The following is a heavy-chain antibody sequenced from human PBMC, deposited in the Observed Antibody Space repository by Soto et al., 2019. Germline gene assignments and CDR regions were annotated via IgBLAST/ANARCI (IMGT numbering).Heavy chain of an antibody. CDR2: ISYDGSNK. CDR3: ARAPQWELYYYYYYGMDV. V-gene: IGHV3-30-3*01. J-gene: IGHJ6*02. D-gene: IGHD1-26*01. Sequence: RLSCAASGFTFSSYAMHWVRQAPGKGLEWVAVISYDGSNKYYADSVKGRFTISRDNSKNTLYLQMNSLRAEDTAVYYCARAPQWELYYYYYYGMDVWGQGTTVTVSS. CDR1: GFTFSSYA.